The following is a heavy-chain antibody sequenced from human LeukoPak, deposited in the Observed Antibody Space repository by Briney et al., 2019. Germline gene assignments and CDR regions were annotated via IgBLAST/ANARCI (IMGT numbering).Heavy chain of an antibody. V-gene: IGHV3-7*01. CDR3: ARGDYDILTGYPYYMDV. J-gene: IGHJ6*03. CDR2: IKQDGSEK. Sequence: GGSLRLSCAASGFTFSSYWMSWVRQAPGKGLEWVANIKQDGSEKYYVDSVKGRFTISRDNAKNSLYLQMNSLRAEDTAVYYCARGDYDILTGYPYYMDVWGKGTTVTVSS. CDR1: GFTFSSYW. D-gene: IGHD3-9*01.